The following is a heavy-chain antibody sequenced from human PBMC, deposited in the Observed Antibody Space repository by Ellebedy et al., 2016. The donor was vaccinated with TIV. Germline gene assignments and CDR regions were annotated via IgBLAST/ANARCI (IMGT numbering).Heavy chain of an antibody. CDR3: ARMYSSSWYPDY. CDR1: GFTFSSYP. J-gene: IGHJ4*02. Sequence: PGGSLRLSCAASGFTFSSYPMCWVRQAPGKGLEWVPTIEGSSISIYYVDSVKGRFTISRDNSKNTLYLQMNSLRAEDTAVYYCARMYSSSWYPDYWGQGTQVTVSS. D-gene: IGHD6-13*01. CDR2: IEGSSISI. V-gene: IGHV3-23*05.